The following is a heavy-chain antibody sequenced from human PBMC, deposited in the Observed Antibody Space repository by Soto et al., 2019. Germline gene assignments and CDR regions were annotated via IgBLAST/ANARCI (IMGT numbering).Heavy chain of an antibody. CDR3: AHRPDERDSSGYYPGFDY. CDR1: GFSLSTSGVG. CDR2: IYWDDDK. Sequence: QITLKESGPTLVKPTQTLTLTCTFSGFSLSTSGVGVGWIRQPPGKALEWLALIYWDDDKRYSPSLKSRLTITKDTSKNQVVLTMTNMDPVDTATYYGAHRPDERDSSGYYPGFDYWGQGTLVTVSS. J-gene: IGHJ4*02. V-gene: IGHV2-5*02. D-gene: IGHD3-22*01.